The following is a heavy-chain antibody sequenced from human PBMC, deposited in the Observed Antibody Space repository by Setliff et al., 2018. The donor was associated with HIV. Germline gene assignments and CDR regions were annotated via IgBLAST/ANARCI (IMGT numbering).Heavy chain of an antibody. D-gene: IGHD3-10*01. CDR1: GYTFTNYD. CDR3: AREGSPIYYFDY. J-gene: IGHJ4*02. CDR2: IDPNSGGT. Sequence: ASVKVSCKASGYTFTNYDMHWVRQAPGQGLEWMGWIDPNSGGTNYAQKFQGRVTMTRDTSISTAYMEVSSLRSDDTAVYYCAREGSPIYYFDYWSQGTLVTVPQ. V-gene: IGHV1-2*02.